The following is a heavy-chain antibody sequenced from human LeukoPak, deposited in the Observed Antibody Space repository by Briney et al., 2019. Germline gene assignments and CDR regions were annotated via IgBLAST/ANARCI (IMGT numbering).Heavy chain of an antibody. J-gene: IGHJ4*02. CDR3: AREFSVVGNFDY. CDR1: GFLFSDFIDHT. CDR2: ISSSSTSI. Sequence: GGSLRLSCADSGFLFSDFIDHTMVWVRQAPGKGLEWVSYISSSSTSISYADSVRGRFSISRDNAQRSLYLHMNSLRDEDTAVYYCAREFSVVGNFDYWGQGTLLSVSS. D-gene: IGHD2-21*01. V-gene: IGHV3-21*01.